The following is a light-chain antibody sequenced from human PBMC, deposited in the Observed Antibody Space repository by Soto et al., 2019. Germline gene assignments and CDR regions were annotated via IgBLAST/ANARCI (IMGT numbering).Light chain of an antibody. J-gene: IGKJ4*01. V-gene: IGKV1-16*02. Sequence: DIQMTQSPSSLSASVGDRVTITCRASQGIDNYLAWFQQKPGKAPRSLIYAASSSQTGVPSKFSGSGSGTDFILTISSLQPEDSATYYCQQYNIYPLTCGGGTKVEIK. CDR1: QGIDNY. CDR2: AAS. CDR3: QQYNIYPLT.